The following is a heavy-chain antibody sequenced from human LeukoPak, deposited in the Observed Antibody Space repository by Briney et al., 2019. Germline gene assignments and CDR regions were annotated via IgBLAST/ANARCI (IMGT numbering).Heavy chain of an antibody. CDR1: GFTFSSYS. V-gene: IGHV3-21*01. CDR2: ISSSSSYI. J-gene: IGHJ6*02. Sequence: GGSLRLSCAASGFTFSSYSMNWVRQALGKGLEWVSSISSSSSYIYYADSVKGRFTISRDNAKNSLYLQMNSLRAEDTAVYYCARDDYDSWDYYYYGMDVWGQGTTVTVSS. D-gene: IGHD3-3*01. CDR3: ARDDYDSWDYYYYGMDV.